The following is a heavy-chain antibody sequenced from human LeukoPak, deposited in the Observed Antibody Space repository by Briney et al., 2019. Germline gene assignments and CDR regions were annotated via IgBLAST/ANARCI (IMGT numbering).Heavy chain of an antibody. J-gene: IGHJ5*02. V-gene: IGHV1-46*01. CDR2: INPSGGSN. CDR3: ARVGDSSNSWFDP. D-gene: IGHD6-19*01. Sequence: APVKVSCKASGYTFTNYYIHWMRQAPGQGLEWMGIINPSGGSNSNAQNFQGRVTMTRDTSTSTVYMEMSSLRYENTAVYYCARVGDSSNSWFDPWGQGTLVTVSS. CDR1: GYTFTNYY.